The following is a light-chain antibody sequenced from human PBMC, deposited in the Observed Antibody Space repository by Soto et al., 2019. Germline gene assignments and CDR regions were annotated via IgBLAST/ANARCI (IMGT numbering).Light chain of an antibody. V-gene: IGLV4-69*01. J-gene: IGLJ1*01. CDR1: SWHSSYA. Sequence: QLVLTQSPSASASLGSSVNLTFTLSSWHSSYAIAWHQQQPEKGPRYLMKLNSDGSHSKGDGIPDRFSDSSSGAERYLTISSLQSEDEADYYCQTWGTGIQVFGTGTKVTVL. CDR3: QTWGTGIQV. CDR2: LNSDGSH.